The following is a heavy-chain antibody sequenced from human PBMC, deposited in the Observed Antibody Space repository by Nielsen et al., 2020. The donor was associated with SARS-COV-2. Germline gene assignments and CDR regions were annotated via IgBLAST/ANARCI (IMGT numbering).Heavy chain of an antibody. D-gene: IGHD3-22*01. CDR1: GGSISSYY. J-gene: IGHJ3*02. CDR3: ARAPITMIVVVNAFDI. V-gene: IGHV4-59*06. Sequence: SETLSLTCTVSGGSISSYYWSWIRQHPGKGLEWIGYTYYSGSTYYNPSLKSRVTISVDTSKNQFSLKLSSVTAADTAVYYCARAPITMIVVVNAFDIWGQGTMVTVSS. CDR2: TYYSGST.